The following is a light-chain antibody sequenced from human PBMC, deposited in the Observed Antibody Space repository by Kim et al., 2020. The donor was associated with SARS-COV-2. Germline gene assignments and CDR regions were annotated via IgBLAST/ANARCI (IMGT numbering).Light chain of an antibody. CDR3: QQYGSSPR. CDR2: GAS. J-gene: IGKJ4*01. V-gene: IGKV3-20*01. CDR1: QSGPSNA. Sequence: LSPGERATLSGRARQSGPSNAIAGYQQKPGQTPRLLIYGASSRAPGIPDRFSGSGSGTDFSLTISRLEPEDFAVYYCQQYGSSPRFGGGTKVDIK.